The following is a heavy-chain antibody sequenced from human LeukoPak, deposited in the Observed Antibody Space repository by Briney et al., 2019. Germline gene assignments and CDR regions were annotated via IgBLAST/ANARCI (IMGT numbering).Heavy chain of an antibody. CDR3: ARLGLDPPYFRTYCSSTSCRIDY. Sequence: GESLKISCKGSGYSFTSYWISWARQMPGKGLEWMGRIDPSDSYTNYSPSFQGHITISADKSISTAYLQWSSLKASDTAMYYCARLGLDPPYFRTYCSSTSCRIDYWGQGTLVTVSS. CDR2: IDPSDSYT. D-gene: IGHD2-2*01. V-gene: IGHV5-10-1*01. J-gene: IGHJ4*02. CDR1: GYSFTSYW.